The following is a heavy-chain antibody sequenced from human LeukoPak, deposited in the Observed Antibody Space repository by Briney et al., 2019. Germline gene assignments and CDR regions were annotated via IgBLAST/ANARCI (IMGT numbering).Heavy chain of an antibody. D-gene: IGHD3-3*01. J-gene: IGHJ4*02. V-gene: IGHV3-74*01. CDR2: INSDGSST. Sequence: GGSLRLSCAASGFTFSSYWMHWVRQAPGKGLVWVSRINSDGSSTSYADSVKGRFTISRDNAENTLYLQMNSLRAEDTAVYYCARDGVVIPFDYWGQGTLVTVSS. CDR3: ARDGVVIPFDY. CDR1: GFTFSSYW.